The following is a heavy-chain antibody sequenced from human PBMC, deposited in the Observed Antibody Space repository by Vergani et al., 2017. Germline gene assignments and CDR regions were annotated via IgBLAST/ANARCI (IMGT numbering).Heavy chain of an antibody. CDR1: GFTFSSYG. CDR2: IRYDGSNK. D-gene: IGHD2-15*01. Sequence: QVQLVESGGGVVQPGGSLRLSCAASGFTFSSYGMHWVRQAPGKGLEWVAFIRYDGSNKYYADSVKGRFTISRDNSKNTLYLQMNSLRAEDTAVYYCVRDLDCSPINCYHGFDPWGQGTLVTVSS. CDR3: VRDLDCSPINCYHGFDP. V-gene: IGHV3-30*02. J-gene: IGHJ5*02.